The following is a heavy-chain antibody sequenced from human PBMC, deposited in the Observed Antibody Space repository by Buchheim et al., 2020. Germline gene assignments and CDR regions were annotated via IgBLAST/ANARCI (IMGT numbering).Heavy chain of an antibody. CDR1: GFTFSSYW. CDR2: INSDGSST. V-gene: IGHV3-74*01. J-gene: IGHJ4*02. CDR3: ARGRATISKGVGATEYYFDY. Sequence: EVQLVESGGGLVQPGWSLRLSCAASGFTFSSYWMHWVRQAPGKGLVWVSRINSDGSSTSYADSVKGRFTISRDNAKNTLYLQMNSLRAEDTAVYYCARGRATISKGVGATEYYFDYWGQGTL. D-gene: IGHD1-26*01.